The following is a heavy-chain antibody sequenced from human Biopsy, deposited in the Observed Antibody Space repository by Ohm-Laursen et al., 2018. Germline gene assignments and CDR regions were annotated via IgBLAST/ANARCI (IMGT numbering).Heavy chain of an antibody. J-gene: IGHJ2*01. CDR1: GGSISSYY. V-gene: IGHV4-59*08. CDR2: IYYTGST. Sequence: SDTLSLTWTVFGGSISSYYWSWIRQPPGKGLEWIGYIYYTGSTNYNPSLKSRVTISVDTSMNHLSLRLTSVTAADTAVYYCARHAPSYSGSYWRYFDLWGRGTLVTVSS. CDR3: ARHAPSYSGSYWRYFDL. D-gene: IGHD1-26*01.